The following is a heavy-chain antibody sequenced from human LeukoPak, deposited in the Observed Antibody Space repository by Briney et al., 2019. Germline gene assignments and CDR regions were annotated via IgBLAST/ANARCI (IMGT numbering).Heavy chain of an antibody. V-gene: IGHV3-33*01. CDR3: ARDSIWFGELLGNFDY. J-gene: IGHJ4*02. Sequence: GGSLRLSCAVSGFTFSSYGMHWVRQAPGKGLEWVAVIWYDGSNKYYADSVKGRFTISRDNSKNTLYLQMNSLRAEDTAVYYCARDSIWFGELLGNFDYWGQGTLVTVSS. CDR1: GFTFSSYG. D-gene: IGHD3-10*01. CDR2: IWYDGSNK.